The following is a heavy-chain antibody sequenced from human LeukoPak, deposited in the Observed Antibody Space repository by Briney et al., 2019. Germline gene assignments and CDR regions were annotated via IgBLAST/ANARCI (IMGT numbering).Heavy chain of an antibody. V-gene: IGHV1-69*05. CDR3: AEEEGATAFDY. Sequence: GASVKVSCKASGGTFSSYAISWVRQAPGQGLEWMGRIIPIFGTANYAQEFQGRVTITTDESTSTAYMELSSLRSEDTAVYYCAEEEGATAFDYWGQGTLVTVSS. CDR1: GGTFSSYA. J-gene: IGHJ4*02. D-gene: IGHD1-26*01. CDR2: IIPIFGTA.